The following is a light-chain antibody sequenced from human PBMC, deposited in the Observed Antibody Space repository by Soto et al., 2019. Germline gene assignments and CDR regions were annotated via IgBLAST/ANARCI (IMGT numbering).Light chain of an antibody. Sequence: DIQMTQYPYTLSASVGYRFTMTWRASQTISSWLAWYQQKPGKAPKLLIYKASTLKSGVPSRFSGSGSGTEFTLTISGLQPDDFATYYCQHYNSYSEAFGQGTKV. CDR3: QHYNSYSEA. J-gene: IGKJ1*01. CDR1: QTISSW. V-gene: IGKV1-5*03. CDR2: KAS.